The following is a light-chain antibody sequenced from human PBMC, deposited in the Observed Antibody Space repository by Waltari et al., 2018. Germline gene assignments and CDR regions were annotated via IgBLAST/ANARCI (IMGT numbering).Light chain of an antibody. CDR2: KAS. J-gene: IGKJ1*01. CDR3: QQFHNSWT. CDR1: QSISTW. Sequence: DIQMTQSPSTLSASVGDRVTITCRASQSISTWLAWYQQKPGKAPKLLVYKASLLESGVPLRVIGSGSGTEFTLTISGLQPDDSATYYCQQFHNSWTFGQGTKVEIK. V-gene: IGKV1-5*03.